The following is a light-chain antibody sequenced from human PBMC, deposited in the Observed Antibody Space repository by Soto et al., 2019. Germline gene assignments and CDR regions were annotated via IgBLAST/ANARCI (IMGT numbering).Light chain of an antibody. CDR1: QVISNY. V-gene: IGKV1-27*01. CDR2: AAS. CDR3: QKYNGAPPWT. J-gene: IGKJ1*01. Sequence: DIQMTQSPSSLSASVGDIVTITCRASQVISNYLAWYQQKPGKVPKLLIYAASTLQSGVPSRFSGSGSGTEFTLTINSLEPEDVATYYCQKYNGAPPWTFGQGTKVEIK.